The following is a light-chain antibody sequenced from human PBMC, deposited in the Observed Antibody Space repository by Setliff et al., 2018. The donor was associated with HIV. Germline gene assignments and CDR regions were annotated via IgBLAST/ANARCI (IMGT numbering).Light chain of an antibody. CDR2: EVS. Sequence: QSALTQPPSVSGSPGQSVTISCTGTSSDVGSYNRVSWYQQPPGTAPKLMIYEVSNRPSGVSNRFSGSKSGNTASLTISGLQAEDEADYYCSSYTSTSTLCVFGTGTKVTVL. CDR1: SSDVGSYNR. CDR3: SSYTSTSTLCV. V-gene: IGLV2-18*02. J-gene: IGLJ1*01.